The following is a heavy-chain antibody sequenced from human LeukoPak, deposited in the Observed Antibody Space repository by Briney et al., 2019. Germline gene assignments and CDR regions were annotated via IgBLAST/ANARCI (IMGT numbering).Heavy chain of an antibody. Sequence: SETLSLTCAVYGGSFSGYYWSWIRQPPGKGLEWIGEINHSGSTNYSPSLKSRVTISVDTSKNQFSLKLSSVTAADTAVYYCARVDGVIAPGGFDYWGQGTLVTVSS. J-gene: IGHJ4*02. CDR1: GGSFSGYY. CDR3: ARVDGVIAPGGFDY. V-gene: IGHV4-34*01. CDR2: INHSGST. D-gene: IGHD3-16*02.